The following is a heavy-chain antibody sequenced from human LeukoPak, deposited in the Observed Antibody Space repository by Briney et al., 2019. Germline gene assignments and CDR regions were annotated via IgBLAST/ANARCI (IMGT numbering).Heavy chain of an antibody. CDR1: GFTFSSYS. CDR3: ARVGATVLFGVQY. D-gene: IGHD1-26*01. Sequence: GGSLRLSCAASGFTFSSYSMNWVRQAPGKGLEWVSSISSSSSYIYYADSVKGRFTISRDNAKNSLYLQMNSLRAEDTAVYYCARVGATVLFGVQYWGQGTLVTVFS. V-gene: IGHV3-21*01. CDR2: ISSSSSYI. J-gene: IGHJ4*02.